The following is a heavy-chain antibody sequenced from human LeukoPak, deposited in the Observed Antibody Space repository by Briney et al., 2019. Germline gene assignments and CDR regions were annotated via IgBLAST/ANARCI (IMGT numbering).Heavy chain of an antibody. CDR3: ARAWRVAATYFDY. CDR2: IIPIFGTA. V-gene: IGHV1-69*05. Sequence: ASVKVSCKASGGTFSSYAISWVRQAPGQGLEWRGWIIPIFGTANYAQKFQGRVTITTDESTSTAYMELSSLRSEDTAVYYCARAWRVAATYFDYWGQGTLVTVSS. J-gene: IGHJ4*02. CDR1: GGTFSSYA. D-gene: IGHD2-15*01.